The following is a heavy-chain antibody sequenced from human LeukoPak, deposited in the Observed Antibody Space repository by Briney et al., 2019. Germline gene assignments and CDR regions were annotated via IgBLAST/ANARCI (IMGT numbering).Heavy chain of an antibody. D-gene: IGHD7-27*01. CDR3: ARHVGISF. Sequence: GGSLRLSCAASGFTFSNYVMQWVRQAPGKGLEWVALIAHDGSNKYYADSVKGRFTISRENSKNTLYLQMNSLRPEDTAIYYCARHVGISFWGQGTLVTVSS. J-gene: IGHJ4*02. CDR1: GFTFSNYV. CDR2: IAHDGSNK. V-gene: IGHV3-30*03.